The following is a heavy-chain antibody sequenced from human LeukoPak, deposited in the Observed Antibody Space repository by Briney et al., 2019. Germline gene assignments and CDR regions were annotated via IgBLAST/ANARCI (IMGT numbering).Heavy chain of an antibody. J-gene: IGHJ5*01. V-gene: IGHV4-39*07. CDR2: INQSGST. D-gene: IGHD6-19*01. Sequence: PSETLSLTCTVSGGSLIGINYYWAWIRQPPGKGLEWIGEINQSGSTKYNPSLKSRVTISIDTSKSQFSMRLNSVTAADTALYYCARCDSGGWFFDSWGQGALVTVSS. CDR1: GGSLIGINYY. CDR3: ARCDSGGWFFDS.